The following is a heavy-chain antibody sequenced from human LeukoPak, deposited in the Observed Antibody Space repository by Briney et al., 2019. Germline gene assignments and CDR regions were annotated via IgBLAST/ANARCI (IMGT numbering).Heavy chain of an antibody. V-gene: IGHV1-24*01. CDR3: ATHFWSTAPYFDY. CDR2: FDPEDGET. D-gene: IGHD3-3*01. J-gene: IGHJ4*02. CDR1: GYTLTELS. Sequence: ASVKVSCKVSGYTLTELSMHWVRQAPGKGLEWVGGFDPEDGETIYAQKFQGRVTMTEDTSTDTAYMELSSVRSEDTAVYYCATHFWSTAPYFDYWGQGTLVTVSS.